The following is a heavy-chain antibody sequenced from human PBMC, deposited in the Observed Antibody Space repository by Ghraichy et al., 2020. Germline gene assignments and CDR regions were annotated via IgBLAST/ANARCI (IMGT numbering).Heavy chain of an antibody. CDR3: ARSMSRAVADPSPLDY. Sequence: GGSLRLSCAASGFTFNSDAMHWVRQAPGKGLEWVSSISFNGHIKYYIDSVTGRFTISRDNSKNTLYLQMNSLRAEDTAVYYCARSMSRAVADPSPLDYWGQGTPVTVSS. D-gene: IGHD6-19*01. J-gene: IGHJ4*02. CDR2: ISFNGHIK. CDR1: GFTFNSDA. V-gene: IGHV3-30-3*01.